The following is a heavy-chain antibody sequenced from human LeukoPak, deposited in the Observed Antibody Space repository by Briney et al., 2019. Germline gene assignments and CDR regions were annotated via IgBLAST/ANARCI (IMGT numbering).Heavy chain of an antibody. Sequence: GGSLRLSCTASGFTFGDHAMSWVRQAPGKGLEWVGFIRSKAYGGTTEYATSVKGRFIISRDDSKSIAYLQMNSLKTEDTAVYYCTRGPIQVWLYYGMDVWGQGTTVIVSS. CDR1: GFTFGDHA. D-gene: IGHD5-18*01. J-gene: IGHJ6*02. CDR3: TRGPIQVWLYYGMDV. V-gene: IGHV3-49*04. CDR2: IRSKAYGGTT.